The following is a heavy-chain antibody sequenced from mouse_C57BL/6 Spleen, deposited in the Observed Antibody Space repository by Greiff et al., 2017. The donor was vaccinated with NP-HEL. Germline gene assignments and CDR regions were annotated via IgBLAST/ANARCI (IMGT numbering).Heavy chain of an antibody. CDR1: GYTFTSYW. D-gene: IGHD4-1*01. CDR3: ARGLGRVYYFDY. CDR2: IHPNSGST. J-gene: IGHJ2*01. Sequence: VQLQQSGAELVKPGASVKLSCKASGYTFTSYWMHWVKQRPGQGLEWIGMIHPNSGSTNYNEKFKSKATLTVDKSSSTAYMQLSSLTSEDSAVYFCARGLGRVYYFDYWGQGTPLTVSS. V-gene: IGHV1-64*01.